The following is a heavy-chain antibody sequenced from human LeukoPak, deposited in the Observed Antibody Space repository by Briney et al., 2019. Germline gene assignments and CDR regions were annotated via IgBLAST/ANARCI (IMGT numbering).Heavy chain of an antibody. J-gene: IGHJ5*02. CDR2: IIPMFGTA. D-gene: IGHD3-3*01. CDR1: GGTFSSYA. CDR3: AGERITIIGVELTNNWFDP. V-gene: IGHV1-69*05. Sequence: GASVKVSCKASGGTFSSYAISWVRQAPGQGLEWMGRIIPMFGTANYAQKFQGRVTITTDESTSTAYMELSSLRSEDTAVYYCAGERITIIGVELTNNWFDPWGQGTLVTVSS.